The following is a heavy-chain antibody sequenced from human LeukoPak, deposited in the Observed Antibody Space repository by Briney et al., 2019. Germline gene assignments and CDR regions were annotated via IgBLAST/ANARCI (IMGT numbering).Heavy chain of an antibody. CDR2: FDPEDGET. V-gene: IGHV1-24*01. D-gene: IGHD3-3*01. Sequence: ASVKVSCKVSGYTLTELSMHWVRQAPGKGLEWMGGFDPEDGETIYAQKFQGRVTMTEDTSTDTAYMELSSLRSEDTAVYYCARGGLGLRFLEWLSRSYYFDYWGQGTLVTVSS. CDR3: ARGGLGLRFLEWLSRSYYFDY. J-gene: IGHJ4*02. CDR1: GYTLTELS.